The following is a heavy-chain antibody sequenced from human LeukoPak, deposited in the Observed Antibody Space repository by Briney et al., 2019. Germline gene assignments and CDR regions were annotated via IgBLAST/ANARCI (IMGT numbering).Heavy chain of an antibody. Sequence: SETLSLTCTVSGGSISSYYWSWIRQPPGKGLEWIGYIYYSGSTNYNPSLKSRVTISVDRSKNQFSLKLSSVTAADTAVYYCARGKDYYDSSGYYDYWGQGTLVTVSS. CDR1: GGSISSYY. V-gene: IGHV4-59*12. CDR2: IYYSGST. D-gene: IGHD3-22*01. J-gene: IGHJ4*02. CDR3: ARGKDYYDSSGYYDY.